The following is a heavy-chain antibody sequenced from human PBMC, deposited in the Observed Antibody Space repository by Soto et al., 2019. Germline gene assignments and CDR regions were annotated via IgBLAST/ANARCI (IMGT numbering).Heavy chain of an antibody. V-gene: IGHV1-69*13. CDR2: IIPIFGTA. Sequence: EASVKVSCKASGGTFSSYAISWVRQAPGQGLEWMGGIIPIFGTANYAQKFQGRVTITADESTSTAYMELSSLRSEDTAVYYCATGTTLTARFDPWGQGTLVTVSS. CDR3: ATGTTLTARFDP. CDR1: GGTFSSYA. J-gene: IGHJ5*02. D-gene: IGHD4-17*01.